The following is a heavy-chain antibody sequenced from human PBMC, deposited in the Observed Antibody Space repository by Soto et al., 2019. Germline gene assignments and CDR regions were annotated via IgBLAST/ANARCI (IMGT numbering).Heavy chain of an antibody. J-gene: IGHJ4*02. CDR3: IRRGLFTHLDY. D-gene: IGHD3-10*01. Sequence: QITLKESGPTLVKPTQTLTLTCTFSGFSLSTSGMGVGWVRQPPEKALEWLALIYWGDEERYSPSLKTRLTIAKDTSKSRVVLTMTNMGPVDTATYYCIRRGLFTHLDYWGQGTLVTVSS. CDR2: IYWGDEE. V-gene: IGHV2-5*02. CDR1: GFSLSTSGMG.